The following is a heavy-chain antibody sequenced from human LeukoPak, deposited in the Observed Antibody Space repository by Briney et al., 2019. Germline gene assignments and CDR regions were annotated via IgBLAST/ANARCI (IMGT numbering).Heavy chain of an antibody. D-gene: IGHD4-17*01. CDR1: GFTFSSYS. J-gene: IGHJ6*02. CDR3: ARDKPYDYGDPTASYYYYGMDV. V-gene: IGHV3-21*01. Sequence: PGGSLRLSCAASGFTFSSYSMNWVRQAPGRGLEWVSSISSSSSYIYYADSVEGRFTISRDNAKNSLYLQMNSLRAEDTAVHYCARDKPYDYGDPTASYYYYGMDVWGQGTTVAVSS. CDR2: ISSSSSYI.